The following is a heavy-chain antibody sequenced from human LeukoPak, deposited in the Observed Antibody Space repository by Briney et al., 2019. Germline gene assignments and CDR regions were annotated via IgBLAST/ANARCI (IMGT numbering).Heavy chain of an antibody. CDR2: IDPSDSET. CDR1: GYSFTSYW. Sequence: GESLKISCKASGYSFTSYWIGWVRQVPGKGLEWMGIIDPSDSETRYTPSFQGQVTISVDKSLTTAYLQWNSLKASDTAMYYCARQTAMGRSGDYWGQGTLVTVSS. CDR3: ARQTAMGRSGDY. D-gene: IGHD5-18*01. J-gene: IGHJ4*02. V-gene: IGHV5-51*01.